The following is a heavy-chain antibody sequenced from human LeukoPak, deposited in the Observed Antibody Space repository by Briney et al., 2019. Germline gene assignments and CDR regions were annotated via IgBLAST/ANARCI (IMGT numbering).Heavy chain of an antibody. CDR3: ARVPCITTGCSAINWFDP. D-gene: IGHD2-2*01. Sequence: ASVKVSCKASGYTFTGYYMHWVRQAPGQGLEWMGWINPNNGATSYAQRFRGRVTMTRDTSISTAYMELSGLRSDDTAVYYCARVPCITTGCSAINWFDPWGQGTLVTVSS. CDR1: GYTFTGYY. CDR2: INPNNGAT. J-gene: IGHJ5*02. V-gene: IGHV1-2*02.